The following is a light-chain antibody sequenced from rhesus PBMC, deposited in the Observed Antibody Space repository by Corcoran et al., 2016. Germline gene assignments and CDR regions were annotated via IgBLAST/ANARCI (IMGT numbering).Light chain of an antibody. CDR3: LQDIQLPLT. CDR2: LGS. J-gene: IGKJ4*01. Sequence: DIVMTQTPLSLPVTPGEPASISCRSSQSLLHSNGYTYLFWYLQKTGQSPQLLCYLGSNRGSGVQDRVSGGGSGTDFRLKISRVEAEDVGVYYCLQDIQLPLTFGGGTKVELK. V-gene: IGKV2-78*01. CDR1: QSLLHSNGYTY.